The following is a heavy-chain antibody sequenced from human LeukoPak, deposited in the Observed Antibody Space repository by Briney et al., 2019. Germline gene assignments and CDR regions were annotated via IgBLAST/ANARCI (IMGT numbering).Heavy chain of an antibody. V-gene: IGHV1-3*04. CDR2: ISTGNGNT. CDR1: GYTFTSYA. J-gene: IGHJ4*01. CDR3: ARGEAAGTGY. D-gene: IGHD6-13*01. Sequence: ASVKVSCKASGYTFTSYAIHWVRQAPGQRLEWMGWISTGNGNTKYSQKFQARVTITRDTSASTAYMELSSLRSEDTAVYYCARGEAAGTGYWGQGTLVTVSS.